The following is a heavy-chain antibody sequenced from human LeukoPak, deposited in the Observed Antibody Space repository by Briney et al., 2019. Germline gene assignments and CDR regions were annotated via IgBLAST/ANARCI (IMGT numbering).Heavy chain of an antibody. CDR2: ITPKDGGT. J-gene: IGHJ4*02. D-gene: IGHD5-24*01. V-gene: IGHV1-2*02. CDR3: ARDVIGDGYNRFDY. Sequence: ASVRVSCKTSGYTFTGYYVHWVRQAPGQGLEWMGWITPKDGGTIFAPKFQGRVTMTRDTSISTAYMDLTSLTSDDTAMHYCARDVIGDGYNRFDYWGQGTLVTVSS. CDR1: GYTFTGYY.